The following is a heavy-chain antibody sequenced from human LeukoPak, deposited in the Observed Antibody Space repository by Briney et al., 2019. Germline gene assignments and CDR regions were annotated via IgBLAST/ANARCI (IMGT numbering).Heavy chain of an antibody. CDR2: IYYSGST. CDR3: ARDTTISSAFWSGYDYYYGMDV. J-gene: IGHJ6*02. CDR1: GGSISSYY. D-gene: IGHD3-3*01. V-gene: IGHV4-59*01. Sequence: SETLSLTCTVSGGSISSYYWSWIRQPPGKGLEWIGYIYYSGSTNYNPSLKSRVTISVDTSKNQFSLKLSSVTAADTAVYYCARDTTISSAFWSGYDYYYGMDVWGRGTTVTVSS.